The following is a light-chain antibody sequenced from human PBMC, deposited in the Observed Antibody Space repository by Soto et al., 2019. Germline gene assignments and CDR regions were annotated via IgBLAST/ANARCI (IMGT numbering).Light chain of an antibody. V-gene: IGKV3-15*01. J-gene: IGKJ5*01. Sequence: EIVMTQSPVTLSASPGESATLSCRASQSVDNNVAWYQQKPGQAPRLLIVGSFATATGMPARFSGSGSGSEVTLTISGLQSEDFAVYYCQQYNDRPPITFGQGTRLEIK. CDR1: QSVDNN. CDR3: QQYNDRPPIT. CDR2: GSF.